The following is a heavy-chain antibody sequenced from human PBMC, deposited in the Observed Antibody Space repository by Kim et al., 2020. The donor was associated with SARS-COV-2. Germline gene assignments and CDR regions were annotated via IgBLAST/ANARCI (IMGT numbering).Heavy chain of an antibody. D-gene: IGHD3-3*01. CDR3: ARHQKLTIFGVVIIQNFDY. CDR2: IYYSGST. V-gene: IGHV4-59*08. Sequence: SETLSLTCTVSGGSISSYYWSWIRQPPGKGLEWIGYIYYSGSTNYNPSLKSRVTISVDTSKNQFSLKLSSVTAADTAVYYCARHQKLTIFGVVIIQNFDYWGRGTLVTVSS. CDR1: GGSISSYY. J-gene: IGHJ4*02.